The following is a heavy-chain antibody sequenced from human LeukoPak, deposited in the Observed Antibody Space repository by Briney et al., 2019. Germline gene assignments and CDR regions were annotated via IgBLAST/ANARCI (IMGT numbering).Heavy chain of an antibody. Sequence: GGSLRLSCAASGFTFSSYEMNWVRQAPGKGLEWVSYISSSGSTIYYADSVKGRFTISRDNAKNSLYLQMNSLRAEDTAVYYCARVGDILTGYCFDYWGQGTLVTVSS. CDR3: ARVGDILTGYCFDY. D-gene: IGHD3-9*01. J-gene: IGHJ4*02. V-gene: IGHV3-48*03. CDR2: ISSSGSTI. CDR1: GFTFSSYE.